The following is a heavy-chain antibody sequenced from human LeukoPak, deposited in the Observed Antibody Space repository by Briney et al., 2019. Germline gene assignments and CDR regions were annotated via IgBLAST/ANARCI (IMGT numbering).Heavy chain of an antibody. CDR3: ARGWDYDSGGRPTAYVY. CDR2: IIPIFGTA. J-gene: IGHJ4*02. V-gene: IGHV1-69*01. D-gene: IGHD3-22*01. CDR1: GGTFSSYA. Sequence: ASVTVSCTASGGTFSSYAISWVRQAPGQGLEWMGGIIPIFGTANYAQKLQGKVTITADESTSTAYMELSSLRSEDTAVYYCARGWDYDSGGRPTAYVYWGQGTLVSVSS.